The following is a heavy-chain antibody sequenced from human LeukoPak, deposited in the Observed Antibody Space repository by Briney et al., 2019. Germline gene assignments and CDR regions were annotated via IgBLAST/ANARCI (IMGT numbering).Heavy chain of an antibody. J-gene: IGHJ4*02. D-gene: IGHD3-9*01. Sequence: ASVKVSCKTSGYTFTNYGIGWVRQAPGQGLEWMGWISDYNDNTNYAQKLQGRVTMTKDTSTSTAYMELSSLRSEDTAVYYCARGSRPVYNLLTGKRYFDYWGQGTLVTVSS. CDR3: ARGSRPVYNLLTGKRYFDY. CDR1: GYTFTNYG. V-gene: IGHV1-18*01. CDR2: ISDYNDNT.